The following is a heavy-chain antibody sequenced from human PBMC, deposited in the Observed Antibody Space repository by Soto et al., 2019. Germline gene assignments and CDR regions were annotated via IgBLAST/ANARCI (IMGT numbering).Heavy chain of an antibody. CDR3: AKRGTGIHFDD. D-gene: IGHD3-10*01. Sequence: EVQLLESGGGLVQPGGSLRLSCVASGFTFSSYAMSWVRQAPGKGLEWVSVISGSGGSTYYAASVKGRFTISRDNSKNTRFVEMNILRAEDTAVYYCAKRGTGIHFDDWGRGTLVAVSS. V-gene: IGHV3-23*01. J-gene: IGHJ4*02. CDR2: ISGSGGST. CDR1: GFTFSSYA.